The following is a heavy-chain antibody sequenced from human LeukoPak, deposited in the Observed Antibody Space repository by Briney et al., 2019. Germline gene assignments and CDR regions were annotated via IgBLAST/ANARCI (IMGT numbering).Heavy chain of an antibody. J-gene: IGHJ4*02. V-gene: IGHV3-30*18. Sequence: GGSLRLSCAASGFTVSSNYMSWVRQAPGKGLEWVAAISYDGGNKYYADSVKGRFTISRDNSKNTLYLQMNSLRAEDTAVYYCAKSPDTWNYGFLDYWGQGILVTVSS. CDR3: AKSPDTWNYGFLDY. D-gene: IGHD1-7*01. CDR1: GFTVSSNY. CDR2: ISYDGGNK.